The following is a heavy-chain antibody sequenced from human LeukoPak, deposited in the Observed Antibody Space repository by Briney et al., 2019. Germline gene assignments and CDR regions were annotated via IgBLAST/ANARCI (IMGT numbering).Heavy chain of an antibody. D-gene: IGHD1-26*01. CDR1: GFTFRNYV. CDR3: AKVFLGATLYFDY. V-gene: IGHV3-30*18. CDR2: TSSDLNVR. J-gene: IGHJ4*02. Sequence: GGSLRLSCAASGFTFRNYVIHWVRQAPGKGLEWVAVTSSDLNVRLYADSVKGRFTISRDNSKNTLYLQMNSLRAEDTAVYYCAKVFLGATLYFDYWGQGTLVTVSS.